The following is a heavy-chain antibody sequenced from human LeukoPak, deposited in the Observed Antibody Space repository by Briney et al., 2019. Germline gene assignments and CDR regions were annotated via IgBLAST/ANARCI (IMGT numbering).Heavy chain of an antibody. J-gene: IGHJ4*02. D-gene: IGHD3-10*01. V-gene: IGHV3-48*04. CDR1: GFTFSSYS. CDR3: ARLTKKYYYGSGRNLGRAYYFDY. CDR2: ISSSSSTI. Sequence: PGGSLRLSCAASGFTFSSYSMNWVRQAPGKGLEWVSYISSSSSTIYYADSVKGRFTISRDNAKNSLYLQMNSLKAEDTAVYYCARLTKKYYYGSGRNLGRAYYFDYWGQGTLVTVSS.